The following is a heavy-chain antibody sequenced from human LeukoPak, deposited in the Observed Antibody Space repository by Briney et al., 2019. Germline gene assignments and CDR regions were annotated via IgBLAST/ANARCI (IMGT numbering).Heavy chain of an antibody. D-gene: IGHD3-10*01. CDR2: INTNTGNP. CDR3: ARGNYGWDYYFDY. V-gene: IGHV7-4-1*02. CDR1: GYTFTSYA. Sequence: ASVKVSCKASGYTFTSYAMKWVGQAPGQGLEWMGWINTNTGNPTYAQGFTGRFVFSLDTSVSTAYLQISSLKAEDTAVYYCARGNYGWDYYFDYWGQGTLVTVSS. J-gene: IGHJ4*02.